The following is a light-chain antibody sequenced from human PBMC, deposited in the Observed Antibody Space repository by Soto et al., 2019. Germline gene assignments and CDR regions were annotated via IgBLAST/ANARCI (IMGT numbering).Light chain of an antibody. V-gene: IGLV2-14*03. Sequence: QSALTQPASMSGSPGQSITISCTGTSGDVGFYDFVSWYQQHPGKVPRLIIYGVTKRPSGVSHHFSGSKSGNTASLTISGLQVEDEADYSCASYTGSSTYVFGGGTKVTVL. J-gene: IGLJ3*02. CDR3: ASYTGSSTYV. CDR1: SGDVGFYDF. CDR2: GVT.